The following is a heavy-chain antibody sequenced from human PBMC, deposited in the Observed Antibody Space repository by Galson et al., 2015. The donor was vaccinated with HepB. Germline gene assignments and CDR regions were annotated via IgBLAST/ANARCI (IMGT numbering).Heavy chain of an antibody. CDR1: GFTFSSYA. CDR3: ARDSDLANYDSSGYYYEYYFDY. J-gene: IGHJ4*02. V-gene: IGHV3-30-3*01. D-gene: IGHD3-22*01. Sequence: SLRLSCAASGFTFSSYAMHWVRQAPGKGLEWVAVISYDGSNKYYADSVKGRFTISRDNSKNTLYLQMNSLRAEDTAVYYCARDSDLANYDSSGYYYEYYFDYWGQGTLVTVSS. CDR2: ISYDGSNK.